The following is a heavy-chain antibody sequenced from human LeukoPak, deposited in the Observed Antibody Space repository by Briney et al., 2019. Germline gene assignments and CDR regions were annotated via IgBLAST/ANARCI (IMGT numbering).Heavy chain of an antibody. CDR1: GFTFSSYW. CDR3: ARGFLITGTTWEAYYYYYMDV. V-gene: IGHV3-74*01. J-gene: IGHJ6*03. Sequence: GGSLRLSCAASGFTFSSYWMHWVRQAPGKGLMWVSRINSDGSSTSYADSVQGRFTISRDNAKNTLHLQMNSLRVEDTAVYYCARGFLITGTTWEAYYYYYMDVWGKGTTVTVSS. CDR2: INSDGSST. D-gene: IGHD1-20*01.